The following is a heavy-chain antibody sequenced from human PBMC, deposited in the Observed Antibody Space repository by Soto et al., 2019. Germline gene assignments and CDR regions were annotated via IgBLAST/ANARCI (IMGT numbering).Heavy chain of an antibody. V-gene: IGHV5-51*01. CDR2: IYPGDSDT. J-gene: IGHJ4*02. CDR1: GYSFTSYW. D-gene: IGHD3-3*01. CDR3: ARGSSITIFGVVTEGYIDF. Sequence: PGESLKISCKGSGYSFTSYWIGWVRQMPGKGLEWMGIIYPGDSDTRYSPSFQGQVTISADKSISTAYLQWSSLKASDTAMYYCARGSSITIFGVVTEGYIDFWGQGILVTVSS.